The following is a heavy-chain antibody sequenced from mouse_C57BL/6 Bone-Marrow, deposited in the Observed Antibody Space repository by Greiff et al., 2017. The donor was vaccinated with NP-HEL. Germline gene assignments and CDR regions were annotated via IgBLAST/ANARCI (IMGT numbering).Heavy chain of an antibody. Sequence: VQGVESGPGLVAPSQSLSITCTVSGFSLTSYGVDWVRQPPGKGLEWLGVIWGGGSPHYNSALMSRLSISKDNSKRQVFLKMNSLQTDDTAMYYSAKKALYDGLEHWGQGTSVTVSS. CDR3: AKKALYDGLEH. CDR2: IWGGGSP. J-gene: IGHJ4*01. D-gene: IGHD2-3*01. V-gene: IGHV2-9*01. CDR1: GFSLTSYG.